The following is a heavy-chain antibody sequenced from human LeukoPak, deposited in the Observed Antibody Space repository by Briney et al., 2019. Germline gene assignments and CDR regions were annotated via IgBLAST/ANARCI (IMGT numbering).Heavy chain of an antibody. CDR1: GFTFSSYS. CDR3: AGGAGWLIDY. D-gene: IGHD3-16*01. CDR2: IRQDGSEK. Sequence: GSLSLSCAASGFTFSSYSMNWVRQAPGKGLEWVANIRQDGSEKNYVDSVKGRFTISRDNAKNSLFLQMDSLRAEDTAVYYCAGGAGWLIDYWGQGTLVTVSS. V-gene: IGHV3-7*03. J-gene: IGHJ4*02.